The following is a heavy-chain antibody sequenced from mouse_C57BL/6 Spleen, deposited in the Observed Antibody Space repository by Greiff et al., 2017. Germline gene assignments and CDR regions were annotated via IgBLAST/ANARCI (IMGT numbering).Heavy chain of an antibody. CDR1: GYTFTDYY. D-gene: IGHD1-1*01. CDR2: INPNNGGT. CDR3: AGRRIPTVVATGFDY. Sequence: EVQLQQSGPELVKPGASVKISCKASGYTFTDYYMNWVKQSHGKSLEWIGDINPNNGGTSYNQKFKGKATLTVDKSSSTAYMELRSLTSEDSAVYYCAGRRIPTVVATGFDYWGQGTTLTVSS. V-gene: IGHV1-26*01. J-gene: IGHJ2*01.